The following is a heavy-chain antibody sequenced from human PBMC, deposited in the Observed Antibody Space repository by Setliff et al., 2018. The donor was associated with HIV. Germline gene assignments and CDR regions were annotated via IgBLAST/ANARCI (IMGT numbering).Heavy chain of an antibody. J-gene: IGHJ5*02. CDR1: GFTFSNAW. Sequence: GGSLRLSCAASGFTFSNAWMSWVRQAPGKGLEWVGRIKSKTDGGTTDYAAPVKGRFTISRDDSKNTLYLQMNSLKTEDTAVYYCTAALQQQVVRWFDPWGQGTLVTVPQ. D-gene: IGHD6-13*01. CDR3: TAALQQQVVRWFDP. CDR2: IKSKTDGGTT. V-gene: IGHV3-15*01.